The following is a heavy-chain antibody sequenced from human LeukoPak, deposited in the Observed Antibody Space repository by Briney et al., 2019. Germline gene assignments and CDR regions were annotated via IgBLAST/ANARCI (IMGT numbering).Heavy chain of an antibody. D-gene: IGHD2-8*01. J-gene: IGHJ4*02. V-gene: IGHV3-74*01. CDR1: GFTFSTDW. Sequence: GGSLRLSCAASGFTFSTDWMHWVRQVPGKGPVWISRIKGDGSHTDYADSVKGRFTISRDNAKNTLYLQMNSLRDEDTAIYYCARDIVNGGWGRGTLVTVSS. CDR3: ARDIVNGG. CDR2: IKGDGSHT.